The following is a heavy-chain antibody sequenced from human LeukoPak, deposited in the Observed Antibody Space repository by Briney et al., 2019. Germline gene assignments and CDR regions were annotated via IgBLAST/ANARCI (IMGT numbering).Heavy chain of an antibody. CDR1: GGSISSSSYY. CDR2: IYHSGST. Sequence: SETLSLTWTVSGGSISSSSYYWGWIRQPPGKGLEWIGSIYHSGSTYYSPSLKSRVTISVDMSKSQFSLKLSSVTAADTAVYYCARPLDDYVWGSYRFDAFDIWGQGTMVTVSS. D-gene: IGHD3-16*02. CDR3: ARPLDDYVWGSYRFDAFDI. J-gene: IGHJ3*02. V-gene: IGHV4-39*07.